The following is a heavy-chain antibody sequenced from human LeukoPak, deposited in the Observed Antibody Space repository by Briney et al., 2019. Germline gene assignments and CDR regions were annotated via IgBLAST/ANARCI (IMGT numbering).Heavy chain of an antibody. D-gene: IGHD6-13*01. CDR3: ARHPTAADVVEKYYYYYYMDV. CDR2: IYPGDSDT. J-gene: IGHJ6*03. Sequence: GESLKISCKGSGYSFTSYWIGWVRQMPGKGLEWMGIIYPGDSDTRYSPSFQGQVTISADKSISTAYLQWSSLKASDTAMYYCARHPTAADVVEKYYYYYYMDVWGKGTTVTVSS. CDR1: GYSFTSYW. V-gene: IGHV5-51*01.